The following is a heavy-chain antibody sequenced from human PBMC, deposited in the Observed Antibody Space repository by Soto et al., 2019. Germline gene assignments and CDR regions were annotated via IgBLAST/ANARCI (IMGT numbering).Heavy chain of an antibody. D-gene: IGHD6-19*01. CDR2: ISGSGGTP. Sequence: EVQLLESGGGLVQPGGSLRLSCAASGFTFSRYAMSWVRQAPGKGLEWVLSISGSGGTPYYANSVKGGFTISRDISKNTLYLQMNSLRAEDTAVYYCAKSYSSGWYGYFYYWGQGTLVTVSS. CDR1: GFTFSRYA. V-gene: IGHV3-23*01. J-gene: IGHJ4*02. CDR3: AKSYSSGWYGYFYY.